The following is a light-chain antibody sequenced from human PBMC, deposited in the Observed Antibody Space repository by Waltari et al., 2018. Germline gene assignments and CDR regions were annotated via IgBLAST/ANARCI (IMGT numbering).Light chain of an antibody. CDR2: WAS. Sequence: DIMMTQSPDSLAVSLGERAPINRKSSQSILFTSNNKNYLAWYQQRPGQPPKLLIYWASTRESGVPDRFSGSGSGTDFTLTISSLQTEDVAVYYCQQYYSTPYTFGQGTKLEI. CDR1: QSILFTSNNKNY. V-gene: IGKV4-1*01. CDR3: QQYYSTPYT. J-gene: IGKJ2*01.